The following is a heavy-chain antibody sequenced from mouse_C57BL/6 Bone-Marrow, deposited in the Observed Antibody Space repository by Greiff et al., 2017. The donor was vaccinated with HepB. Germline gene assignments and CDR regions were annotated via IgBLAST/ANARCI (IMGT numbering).Heavy chain of an antibody. J-gene: IGHJ2*01. CDR2: IHPNSGST. Sequence: VQLQQPGAELVKPGASVKLSCKASGYTFTSYWMHWVKQRPGQGLEWIGMIHPNSGSTNYNEKFKSKATLTVDKSSSTAYMQLSSLTSEDSAVYYCAPYYYGSSNYFDYWGQGTTLTVSS. D-gene: IGHD1-1*01. CDR1: GYTFTSYW. V-gene: IGHV1-64*01. CDR3: APYYYGSSNYFDY.